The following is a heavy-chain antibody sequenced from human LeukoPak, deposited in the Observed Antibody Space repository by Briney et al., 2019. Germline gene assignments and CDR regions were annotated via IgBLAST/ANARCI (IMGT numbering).Heavy chain of an antibody. J-gene: IGHJ3*01. CDR2: LWYDGSNE. CDR3: ARDKRRDGYNSDAFDF. D-gene: IGHD5-24*01. Sequence: PGGSLRLSCATSGFTFMTYGMHWVRQAPGKGLEWVAVLWYDGSNEYYADSVKGRFTISRHNSRNTLYLQMNSLRVEDTAVYYCARDKRRDGYNSDAFDFWGQGTMVTVSS. CDR1: GFTFMTYG. V-gene: IGHV3-33*01.